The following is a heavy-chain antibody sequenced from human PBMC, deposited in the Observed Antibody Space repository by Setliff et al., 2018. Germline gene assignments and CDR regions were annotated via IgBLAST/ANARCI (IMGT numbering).Heavy chain of an antibody. CDR1: GYSFTTYW. V-gene: IGHV5-51*01. CDR3: ARALASAGTVYYYFTDV. D-gene: IGHD6-13*01. Sequence: PGESLKISCKGSGYSFTTYWIGWVRQMPGKGLEWMGIIYPGDSDTRYSPSFQGQVTISADKSISTAYLQWSSLKASDTAMYYCARALASAGTVYYYFTDVWGKGTSVTVSS. J-gene: IGHJ6*03. CDR2: IYPGDSDT.